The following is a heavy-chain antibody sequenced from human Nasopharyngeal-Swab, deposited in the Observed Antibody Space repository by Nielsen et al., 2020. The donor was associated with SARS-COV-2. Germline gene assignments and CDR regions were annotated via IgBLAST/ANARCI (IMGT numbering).Heavy chain of an antibody. D-gene: IGHD3-3*01. CDR3: ASSVPAITIFGVVIPSQFDY. CDR2: ISSSSSTI. Sequence: GESLKISCAASGFTFRSYSMNWVRQAPGTGLEWVSYISSSSSTIYYADSVKGRFTISRDNAKNSLYLQMNSLRDEDTAVYYCASSVPAITIFGVVIPSQFDYWGQGTLVTVSS. J-gene: IGHJ4*02. V-gene: IGHV3-48*02. CDR1: GFTFRSYS.